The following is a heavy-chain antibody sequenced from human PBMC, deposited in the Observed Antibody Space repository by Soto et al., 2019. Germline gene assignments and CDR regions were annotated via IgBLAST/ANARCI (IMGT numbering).Heavy chain of an antibody. V-gene: IGHV3-23*01. CDR1: GFTFSNYA. CDR3: AKAGCSGGTCYLYYFDY. D-gene: IGHD2-15*01. Sequence: GSLRLSCAASGFTFSNYAMSWVRQAPGKGLEWVSTISGRGGNTYYADSVKGRFTISRDNSRNTLYLQMDSLRVEDSAVHSCAKAGCSGGTCYLYYFDYWGQGALVTVSS. CDR2: ISGRGGNT. J-gene: IGHJ4*02.